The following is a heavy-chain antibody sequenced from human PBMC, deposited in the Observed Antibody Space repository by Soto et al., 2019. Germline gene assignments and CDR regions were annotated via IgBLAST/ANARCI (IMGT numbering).Heavy chain of an antibody. Sequence: VGSLRLSCAASGFTFSGSAMHWVRQASGKGLEWVGRIRSKANSYATAYAASVKGRFTISRDDSKNTAYLQMNSLKTEDTAVYYCTTAYCGGDCYPDYWGQGTLVTVSS. V-gene: IGHV3-73*01. J-gene: IGHJ4*02. CDR2: IRSKANSYAT. CDR1: GFTFSGSA. CDR3: TTAYCGGDCYPDY. D-gene: IGHD2-21*02.